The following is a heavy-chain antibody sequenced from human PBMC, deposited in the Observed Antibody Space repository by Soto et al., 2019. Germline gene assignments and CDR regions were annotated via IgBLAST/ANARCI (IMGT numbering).Heavy chain of an antibody. CDR2: ISAYNGNT. Sequence: ASVKVSCKASGYSFTSYGITWVRQAPGQGLEWMGWISAYNGNTNYAQNLQDRVTLTTDTSTYTAYMELRSLQSDDTAVYYCARDFRSDLSVPGVVFDSCRQGAMVTVSS. J-gene: IGHJ4*02. CDR3: ARDFRSDLSVPGVVFDS. CDR1: GYSFTSYG. D-gene: IGHD3-3*01. V-gene: IGHV1-18*01.